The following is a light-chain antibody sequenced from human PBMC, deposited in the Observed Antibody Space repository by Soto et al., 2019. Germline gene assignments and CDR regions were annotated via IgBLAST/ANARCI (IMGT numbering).Light chain of an antibody. Sequence: DIQMTQSPSSLSASVGDRVNVTCRASQGISSYLAWYQQKPGKVPKLLIFAASTLQPGVPSRFSGSGSGTDFTLTIRSLQPEDVATYYCQKYDSASSPTFGGGTKVEIK. CDR2: AAS. CDR1: QGISSY. V-gene: IGKV1-27*01. CDR3: QKYDSASSPT. J-gene: IGKJ4*01.